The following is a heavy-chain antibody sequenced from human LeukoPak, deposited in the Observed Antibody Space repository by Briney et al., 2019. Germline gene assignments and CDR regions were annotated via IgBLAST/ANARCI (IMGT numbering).Heavy chain of an antibody. CDR2: ISFDGKIK. J-gene: IGHJ5*02. CDR1: GFTFSNFG. V-gene: IGHV3-30*03. CDR3: AFQTGDWFDP. Sequence: GGSLRLSCAASGFTFSNFGMHWVRQAPGKGLEWVAVISFDGKIKYYADSVKGRFTISRDNSKNTLYLQMTSLRSEDTAVYYCAFQTGDWFDPWGQGTLVTVSS. D-gene: IGHD7-27*01.